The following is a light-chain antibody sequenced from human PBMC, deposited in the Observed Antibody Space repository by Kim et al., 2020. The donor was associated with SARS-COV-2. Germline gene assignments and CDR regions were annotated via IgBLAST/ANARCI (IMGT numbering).Light chain of an antibody. CDR2: SNN. CDR3: AAWDDSLNVVV. Sequence: QSVLTQPPSASGTPGQRVTISCSGSSSNIGSNTVNWYQQLPGTAPKLLIYSNNQRPSGVPDLFSGSKSGTSASLAISGLQSEDEADYYCAAWDDSLNVVVFGGGTQLTVL. J-gene: IGLJ2*01. V-gene: IGLV1-44*01. CDR1: SSNIGSNT.